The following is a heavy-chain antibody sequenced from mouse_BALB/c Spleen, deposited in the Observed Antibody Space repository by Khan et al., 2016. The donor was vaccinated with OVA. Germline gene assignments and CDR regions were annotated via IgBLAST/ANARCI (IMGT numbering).Heavy chain of an antibody. Sequence: VQLQQSGPELMKPGASVKISCKASGYSFTSYYIHWVKQSHGKSLEWIGYIDPFNGGTSYNPKFKGKATLTVDKSSSTAYMHLSSLTSDDSAVYYCARHGYVAWFAYWGQWTLVTVSA. D-gene: IGHD2-2*01. CDR3: ARHGYVAWFAY. V-gene: IGHV1S135*01. CDR2: IDPFNGGT. CDR1: GYSFTSYY. J-gene: IGHJ3*01.